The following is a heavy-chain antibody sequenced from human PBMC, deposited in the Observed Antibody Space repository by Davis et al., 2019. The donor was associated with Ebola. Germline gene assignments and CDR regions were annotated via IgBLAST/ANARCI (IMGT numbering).Heavy chain of an antibody. V-gene: IGHV3-23*01. J-gene: IGHJ6*02. CDR1: GFTFSSYA. CDR3: AKVDTSTSLRVYFYYHGMDV. D-gene: IGHD2-2*01. CDR2: ISGSGGST. Sequence: PGGSLRLSCAASGFTFSSYAMSWVRQAPGKGLEWVSTISGSGGSTYYADSVKGRFTISRDNSKNTLYLQMNSLRAEDTAVYYCAKVDTSTSLRVYFYYHGMDVWGQGTTVAVSS.